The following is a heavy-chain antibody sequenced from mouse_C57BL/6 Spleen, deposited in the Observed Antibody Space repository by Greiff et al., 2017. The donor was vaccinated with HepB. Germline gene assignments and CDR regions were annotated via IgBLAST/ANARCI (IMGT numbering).Heavy chain of an antibody. J-gene: IGHJ4*01. Sequence: QVQLQQSGPGLVQPSQSLSITCTVSGFSLTSYGVHWVRQSPGKGLEWLGVIWSGGSTDYNAAFISRLSISKDNSKSQVFFKMNSLQADDTAIYYCASYDGYYGDAMDYWGQGTSVTVSS. D-gene: IGHD2-3*01. CDR3: ASYDGYYGDAMDY. V-gene: IGHV2-2*01. CDR2: IWSGGST. CDR1: GFSLTSYG.